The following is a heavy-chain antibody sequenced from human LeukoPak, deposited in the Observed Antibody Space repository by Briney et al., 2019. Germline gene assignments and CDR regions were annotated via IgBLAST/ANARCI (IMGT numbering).Heavy chain of an antibody. CDR3: ARGGMMTMYY. V-gene: IGHV3-48*03. D-gene: IGHD3-16*01. Sequence: QPGGSLRLPCAASGFTFSSCEMNWVRQAPGKGLEWISYISNSGNTKHYADSVKGRFTISRDNAKNSLYLQMNSLRAEDTAVYYGARGGMMTMYYWGQGTLVTVPS. CDR2: ISNSGNTK. CDR1: GFTFSSCE. J-gene: IGHJ4*02.